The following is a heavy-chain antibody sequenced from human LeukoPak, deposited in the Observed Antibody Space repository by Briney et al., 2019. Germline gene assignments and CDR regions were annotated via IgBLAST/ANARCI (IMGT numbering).Heavy chain of an antibody. D-gene: IGHD3-22*01. CDR1: GFTFSSYW. CDR2: INSGGTTT. Sequence: PGGSLRLSCAASGFTFSSYWMHWVRQVPGKGLVWVSRINSGGTTTNYADSVKGRFTISRVNAKNTLHLQMNSLRAEDTAVYYCGRETYTYDTSGPDHWGQGTLVTVSS. CDR3: GRETYTYDTSGPDH. V-gene: IGHV3-74*01. J-gene: IGHJ4*02.